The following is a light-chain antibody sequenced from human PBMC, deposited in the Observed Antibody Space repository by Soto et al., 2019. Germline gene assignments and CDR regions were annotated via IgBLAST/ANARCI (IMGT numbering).Light chain of an antibody. J-gene: IGKJ4*01. CDR3: QQSYILPLT. CDR2: AAS. Sequence: DLQMTQSPSPLSASVGDRVIITCRASQSISTYLNWYQQKPGKAPKLLIYAASRLQSGVPSRFSGNGSGTDFTLTISSLQPEDFATYYCQQSYILPLTFGGGTKVDIK. CDR1: QSISTY. V-gene: IGKV1-39*01.